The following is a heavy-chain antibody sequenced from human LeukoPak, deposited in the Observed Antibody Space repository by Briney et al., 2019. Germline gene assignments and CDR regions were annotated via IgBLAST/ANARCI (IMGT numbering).Heavy chain of an antibody. D-gene: IGHD1-7*01. Sequence: PGGSPRLSCAASGFTFSSYAMHWVRQAPGKGLEWVAVISYDGSNKYYADSVKGRFTISRDNSKNTLYLQMNSLRAEDTAVYYCARWDIRGTAHQLDFWGQGTLVTVSS. J-gene: IGHJ4*02. V-gene: IGHV3-30-3*01. CDR1: GFTFSSYA. CDR3: ARWDIRGTAHQLDF. CDR2: ISYDGSNK.